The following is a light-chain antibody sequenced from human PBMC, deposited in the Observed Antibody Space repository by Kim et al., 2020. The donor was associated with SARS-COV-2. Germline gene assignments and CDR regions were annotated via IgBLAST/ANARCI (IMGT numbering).Light chain of an antibody. V-gene: IGLV2-14*03. CDR1: NSDIGGYPY. CDR2: DVS. Sequence: QSALTQPASVSGSPGQSITISCTGTNSDIGGYPYVSWYQQPPGKAPKLMIYDVSNRPAGVSNRFSGSKSGNTASLTISGLQAEDEADYYCTSYTSAISLLFGGGTQLTVL. CDR3: TSYTSAISLL. J-gene: IGLJ3*02.